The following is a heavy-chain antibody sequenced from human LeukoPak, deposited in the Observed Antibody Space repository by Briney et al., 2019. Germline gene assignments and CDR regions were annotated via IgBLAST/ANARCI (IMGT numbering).Heavy chain of an antibody. CDR3: ARDTYWFDP. CDR2: IKQDGSEK. Sequence: GGSLRLSCAASGFTFSSCWMSWVRQAPGKGLEWVANIKQDGSEKYYVDSVKGRFTISRDNAKNSLYLQMNSLRAEDTAVYYCARDTYWFDPWGQGTLVTVSS. CDR1: GFTFSSCW. V-gene: IGHV3-7*01. J-gene: IGHJ5*02.